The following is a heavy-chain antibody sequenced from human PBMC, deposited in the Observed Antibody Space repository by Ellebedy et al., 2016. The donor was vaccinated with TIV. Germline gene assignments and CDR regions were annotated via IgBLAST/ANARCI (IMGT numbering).Heavy chain of an antibody. V-gene: IGHV1-46*04. Sequence: AASVKVSCKASGYTFSNYFVHWVRQAPGQGLEWMGLINPSSGSTTYAQKLQGRLTMTRDTSTSTVYMELSSLRSEDTAVYYCARARSSGWLHTPDYWGQGLLVTVSS. CDR1: GYTFSNYF. J-gene: IGHJ4*02. D-gene: IGHD6-19*01. CDR3: ARARSSGWLHTPDY. CDR2: INPSSGST.